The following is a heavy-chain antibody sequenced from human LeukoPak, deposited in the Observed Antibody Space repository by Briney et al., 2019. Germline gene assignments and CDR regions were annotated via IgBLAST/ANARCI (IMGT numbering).Heavy chain of an antibody. CDR3: ARGIRDGYSYAYAY. V-gene: IGHV4-34*01. J-gene: IGHJ4*02. D-gene: IGHD5-18*01. Sequence: SETLSLTCAVYGGSFSGYFWSWIRQPPGKGLEWIGEINHSGSINYNSSLKSRVTISVDTSKNQLSLNLSSVTAADTAVYYCARGIRDGYSYAYAYWGQGTLVTVSS. CDR2: INHSGSI. CDR1: GGSFSGYF.